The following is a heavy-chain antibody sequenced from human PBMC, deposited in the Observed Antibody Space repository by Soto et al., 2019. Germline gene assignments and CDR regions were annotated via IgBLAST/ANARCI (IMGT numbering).Heavy chain of an antibody. Sequence: QVQLQESGSGLVKPSETLSLTCTVSGGSISGYYWTWIRQPPGKGLEWIGYIYYSGRTNYNSSLMSRVIISVDTSKNQFSLRLSSAAAADTAVYYCARVVPSYYYYYMDVWGKGTTVTVSS. CDR2: IYYSGRT. CDR3: ARVVPSYYYYYMDV. V-gene: IGHV4-59*01. J-gene: IGHJ6*03. CDR1: GGSISGYY.